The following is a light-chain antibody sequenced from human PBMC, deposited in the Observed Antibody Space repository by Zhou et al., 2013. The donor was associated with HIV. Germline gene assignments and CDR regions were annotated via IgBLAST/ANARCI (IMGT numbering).Light chain of an antibody. Sequence: DIQMTQSPSSVSASVGDRITITCRASQGISKWLAWYQQKPGKAPKLLIYGASSLQSGVPSRFSGSGFGTEFTLSISNLQPEDFATYYCQQSYRTPPTFGQGTRLEI. CDR2: GAS. J-gene: IGKJ5*01. V-gene: IGKV1D-12*01. CDR1: QGISKW. CDR3: QQSYRTPPT.